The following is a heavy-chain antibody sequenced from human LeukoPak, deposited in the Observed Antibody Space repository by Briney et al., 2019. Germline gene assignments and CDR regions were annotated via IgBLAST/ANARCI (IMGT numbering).Heavy chain of an antibody. CDR2: ISGSGGST. J-gene: IGHJ4*02. CDR3: AKRPPPTGNNWNDRCFDY. Sequence: PGGSLRLSCAASGFTFSSYGMSWVRQAPGKGLEWVSGISGSGGSTCYADSVKGRFTISRDNSKNTLYPQMNSLRAEDTAVYYCAKRPPPTGNNWNDRCFDYWGQGTLVTVSS. D-gene: IGHD1-1*01. CDR1: GFTFSSYG. V-gene: IGHV3-23*01.